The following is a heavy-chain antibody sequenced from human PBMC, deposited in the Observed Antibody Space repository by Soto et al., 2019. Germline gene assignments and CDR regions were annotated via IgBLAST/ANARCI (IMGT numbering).Heavy chain of an antibody. CDR1: GGTFSSYA. V-gene: IGHV1-69*13. D-gene: IGHD2-2*01. CDR2: IVPIVDTA. J-gene: IGHJ6*02. CDR3: VRLADCSTSSCSFPLRFHVRGYYYYYGLDV. Sequence: SVKVSCKTSGGTFSSYAISWVRQAPGQGLEWMGGIVPIVDTATYAQKYQGRVTITADESTSTAYMELSRLRSDDTAVYYCVRLADCSTSSCSFPLRFHVRGYYYYYGLDVWGQGTTVTVSS.